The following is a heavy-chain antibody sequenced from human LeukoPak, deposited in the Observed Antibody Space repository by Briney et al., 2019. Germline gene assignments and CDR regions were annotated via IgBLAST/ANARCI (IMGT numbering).Heavy chain of an antibody. CDR1: GFTFSSYG. CDR3: AKDPKGELTMVRGVIIPHFDY. V-gene: IGHV3-30*18. CDR2: ISYDGSNK. D-gene: IGHD3-10*01. Sequence: GRSLRLSCAASGFTFSSYGMHWVRQGPGKGLEWVAVISYDGSNKYYADSVKGRFTIPRDNSKNTLYLQMNSLRAEDTAVYYCAKDPKGELTMVRGVIIPHFDYWGQGTLVTVSS. J-gene: IGHJ4*02.